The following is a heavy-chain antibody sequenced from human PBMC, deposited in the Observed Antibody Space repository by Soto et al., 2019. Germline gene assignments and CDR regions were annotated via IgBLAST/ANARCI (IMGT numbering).Heavy chain of an antibody. CDR3: ARDEPREFSTKPSGWFDP. CDR2: IYYSGST. J-gene: IGHJ5*02. V-gene: IGHV4-31*03. CDR1: GGSISSGGYY. Sequence: QVQLQESGPGLVKPSQTLSLTCTVSGGSISSGGYYWSWIRQHPGKGLEWIGYIYYSGSTYYNPSLKRRVTISVDTSKNQFSLKLSSVTAADTAVYYCARDEPREFSTKPSGWFDPWGQGTLVTVSS. D-gene: IGHD6-19*01.